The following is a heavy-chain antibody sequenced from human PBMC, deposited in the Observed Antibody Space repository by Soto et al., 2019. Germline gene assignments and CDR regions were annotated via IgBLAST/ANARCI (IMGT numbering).Heavy chain of an antibody. CDR2: ISSSSSYI. J-gene: IGHJ5*02. Sequence: GGSLRLSCAASGFTFSSYSMNWVRQAPGKGLEWVSSISSSSSYIYYADSVKGRFTISRDNAKNSLYLQMNSLRAEDTAVYYCARESGGAGEQQLVKGPPDWFDPWGQGTLVTVSS. CDR1: GFTFSSYS. D-gene: IGHD6-13*01. V-gene: IGHV3-21*01. CDR3: ARESGGAGEQQLVKGPPDWFDP.